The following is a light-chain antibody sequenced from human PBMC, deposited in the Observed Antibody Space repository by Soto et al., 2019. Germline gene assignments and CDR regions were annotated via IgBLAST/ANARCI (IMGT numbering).Light chain of an antibody. CDR1: QDVLNNH. J-gene: IGKJ1*01. CDR2: AIS. CDR3: LKFGTPPWT. V-gene: IGKV3-20*01. Sequence: DIVLTQAPGTLSLSPGERATLSCRASQDVLNNHLAWFQQKPGQAPRLLISAISTRASGIPDRFSGSGSGTYFHRAISRLEPEDLAVYYWLKFGTPPWTFGQGTKVEIK.